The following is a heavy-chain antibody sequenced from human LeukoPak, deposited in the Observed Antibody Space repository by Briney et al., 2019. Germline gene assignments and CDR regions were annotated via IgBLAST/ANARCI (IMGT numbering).Heavy chain of an antibody. D-gene: IGHD6-13*01. Sequence: PSETLSLTCTDSGGSISSYYWSWIRQPPGKGLEWIGYIYYSGSTNYNPSLKSRVTISVDTSKNQFSLKLSSVTAADTAVYYCARRSSSWYDFDYWGQGTLVTVSS. CDR3: ARRSSSWYDFDY. CDR1: GGSISSYY. CDR2: IYYSGST. V-gene: IGHV4-59*01. J-gene: IGHJ4*02.